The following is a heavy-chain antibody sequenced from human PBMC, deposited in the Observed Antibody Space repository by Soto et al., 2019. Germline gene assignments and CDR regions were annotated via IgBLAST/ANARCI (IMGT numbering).Heavy chain of an antibody. CDR3: AKDYYDILTGYSPFDY. D-gene: IGHD3-9*01. Sequence: SLRLSCAASGFTFSSYAMSWVRQAPGKGLEWVSAISGSGGSTYYADSVKGRFTISRDNSKNTLYLQMNSLRAEDTAVYYCAKDYYDILTGYSPFDYWGQGTLVTVSS. J-gene: IGHJ4*02. CDR1: GFTFSSYA. V-gene: IGHV3-23*01. CDR2: ISGSGGST.